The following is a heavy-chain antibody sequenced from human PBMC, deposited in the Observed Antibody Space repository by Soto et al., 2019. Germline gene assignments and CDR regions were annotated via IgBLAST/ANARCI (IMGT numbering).Heavy chain of an antibody. CDR2: IWYDGSNK. Sequence: EVSLRLSCSAGGFTFSGYGMHWVRQAPGKGLEWVAVIWYDGSNKYYADSVKGRFTISRDNSKNTLYLQMNSLRAEDTAVYYCARDRESGYIYGKAPDYWGPVSRVTFST. J-gene: IGHJ4*02. CDR3: ARDRESGYIYGKAPDY. CDR1: GFTFSGYG. V-gene: IGHV3-33*01. D-gene: IGHD5-18*01.